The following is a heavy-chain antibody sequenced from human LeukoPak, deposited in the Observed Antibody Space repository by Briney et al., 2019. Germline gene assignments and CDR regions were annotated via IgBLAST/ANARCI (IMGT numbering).Heavy chain of an antibody. J-gene: IGHJ5*02. Sequence: ETLSLTCTVSGGSISSSSYYWGWIRQAPGKGLEWVSGISGSGGSTYYADSVKGRFTISRDNSKNTLYLQMNSLRAEDTAVYYCAKSYDYIWGSYRFNWFDRWGQGTLVTVSS. D-gene: IGHD3-16*02. CDR1: GGSISSSSYY. CDR3: AKSYDYIWGSYRFNWFDR. V-gene: IGHV3-23*01. CDR2: ISGSGGST.